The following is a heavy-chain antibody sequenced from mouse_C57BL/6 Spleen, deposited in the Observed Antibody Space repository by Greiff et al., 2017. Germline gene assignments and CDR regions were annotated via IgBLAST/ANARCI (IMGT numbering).Heavy chain of an antibody. J-gene: IGHJ1*03. CDR1: GFTFTDYY. D-gene: IGHD2-1*01. CDR3: ARLYGNYVWYFDV. Sequence: EVQGVESGGGLVQPGGSLSLSCAASGFTFTDYYMSWVRQPPGKALEWLGFIRNKANGYTTEYSASVKGRFTISRDNSQSILYLQMYALRAEDSATYYCARLYGNYVWYFDVWGTGTTVTVSS. CDR2: IRNKANGYTT. V-gene: IGHV7-3*01.